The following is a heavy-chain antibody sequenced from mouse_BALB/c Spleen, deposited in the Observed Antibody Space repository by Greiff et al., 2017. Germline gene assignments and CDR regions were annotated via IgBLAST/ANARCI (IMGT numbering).Heavy chain of an antibody. Sequence: EVQRVESGGGLVQPGGSLRLSCATSGFTFTDYYMSWVRQPPGKALEWLGFIRNKANGYTTEYSASVKGRFTISRDNSQSILYLQMNTLRAEDSATYYCARDNGNYVDYYAMDYWGQGTSVTVSS. CDR3: ARDNGNYVDYYAMDY. V-gene: IGHV7-3*02. CDR2: IRNKANGYTT. D-gene: IGHD2-1*01. J-gene: IGHJ4*01. CDR1: GFTFTDYY.